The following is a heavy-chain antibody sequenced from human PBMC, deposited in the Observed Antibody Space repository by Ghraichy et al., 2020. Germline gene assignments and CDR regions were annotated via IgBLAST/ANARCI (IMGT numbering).Heavy chain of an antibody. Sequence: LSLTCAASGFTFDDYGMSWVRQAPGKGLEWVSGINWNGGSTGYADSVKGRFTISRDNAKNSLYLQMNSLRAEDTALYHCARSGAVAGYGMDVWGQGTTVTVSS. J-gene: IGHJ6*02. D-gene: IGHD6-19*01. CDR1: GFTFDDYG. V-gene: IGHV3-20*01. CDR3: ARSGAVAGYGMDV. CDR2: INWNGGST.